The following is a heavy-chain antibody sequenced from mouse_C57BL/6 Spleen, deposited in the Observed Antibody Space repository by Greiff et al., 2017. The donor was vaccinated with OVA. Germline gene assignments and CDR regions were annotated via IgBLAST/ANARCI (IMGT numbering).Heavy chain of an antibody. CDR2: IYPGSGNT. D-gene: IGHD1-1*01. J-gene: IGHJ2*01. CDR3: ARGDYYGPYYFDY. Sequence: QVHVKQSGAELVRPGASVKLSCKASGYTFTDYYINWVKQRPGQGLEWIARIYPGSGNTYYHEKFKGKATLTAEKSSSTAYMQLSSLTSEDSAVYFCARGDYYGPYYFDYWGQGTTLTVSS. CDR1: GYTFTDYY. V-gene: IGHV1-76*01.